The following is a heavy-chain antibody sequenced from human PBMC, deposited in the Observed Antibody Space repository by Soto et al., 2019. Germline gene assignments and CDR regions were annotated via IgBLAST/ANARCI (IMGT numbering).Heavy chain of an antibody. CDR3: VRDGTKTLRDWFDP. J-gene: IGHJ5*02. CDR1: GASISGFY. V-gene: IGHV4-4*07. Sequence: PSETLSLTCTVSGASISGFYCSWIRKSAGKGLEWIGRIYATGTTDYNPSLKSRVMMSVDTSKKQFSLKLRSVTAADTAVYYCVRDGTKTLRDWFDPWGQGISVTVSS. D-gene: IGHD1-1*01. CDR2: IYATGTT.